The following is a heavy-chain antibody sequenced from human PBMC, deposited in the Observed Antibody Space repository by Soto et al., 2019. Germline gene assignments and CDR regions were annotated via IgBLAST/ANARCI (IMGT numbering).Heavy chain of an antibody. CDR1: GFTFDDYA. CDR2: ISWNSGSI. Sequence: EVQLVESGGGLVQPGRSLRLSCAASGFTFDDYAMHWVRQAPGKGLEWFSGISWNSGSIGYADSVKGRFTISRDNAKNSLYLQMNSLRAEDTALYYCAKDGGYDSYYYYYRDVWGKGTTVTVS. V-gene: IGHV3-9*01. J-gene: IGHJ6*03. CDR3: AKDGGYDSYYYYYRDV. D-gene: IGHD5-12*01.